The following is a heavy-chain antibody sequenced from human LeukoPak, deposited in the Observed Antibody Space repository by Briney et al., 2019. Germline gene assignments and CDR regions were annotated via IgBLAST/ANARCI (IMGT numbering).Heavy chain of an antibody. CDR2: IRYDGSNK. Sequence: GGSLRLSCAAPGFTFSSYGMHWVRQAPGKGLEWVAFIRYDGSNKYYADSVKGRFTISRDNSKNTLYLQMNSLRAEDTAVYYCAKDGAYYYDSSGYPRVWGQGTLVTVSS. V-gene: IGHV3-30*02. D-gene: IGHD3-22*01. J-gene: IGHJ4*02. CDR3: AKDGAYYYDSSGYPRV. CDR1: GFTFSSYG.